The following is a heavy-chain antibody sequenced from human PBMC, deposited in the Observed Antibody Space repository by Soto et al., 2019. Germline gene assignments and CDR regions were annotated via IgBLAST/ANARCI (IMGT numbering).Heavy chain of an antibody. J-gene: IGHJ3*02. V-gene: IGHV1-69*13. CDR2: IIPIFGTA. CDR3: ARGAPLRFLEWLLPNDAFDI. CDR1: GGTFSSYA. D-gene: IGHD3-3*01. Sequence: SGKVSCKASGGTFSSYAISWVRQAPGQGLEWMGGIIPIFGTANYAQKFQGRVTITADESTSTAYMELSSLRSEDTAVYYCARGAPLRFLEWLLPNDAFDIWGQGTMVTVSS.